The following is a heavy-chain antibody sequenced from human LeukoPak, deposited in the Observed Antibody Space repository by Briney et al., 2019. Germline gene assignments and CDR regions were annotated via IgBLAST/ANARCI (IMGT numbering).Heavy chain of an antibody. D-gene: IGHD1-1*01. V-gene: IGHV1-2*02. CDR3: ARGGGGYNWNDVSDYYYYYMDV. CDR1: GYTFTSYA. CDR2: INPNSGGT. J-gene: IGHJ6*03. Sequence: GASVKVSCKASGYTFTSYAMNWVRQAPGQGPEWMGWINPNSGGTNYAQKFQGRVTMTRDTSISTAYMELSRLRSDDTAVYYCARGGGGYNWNDVSDYYYYYMDVWGKGTTVTISS.